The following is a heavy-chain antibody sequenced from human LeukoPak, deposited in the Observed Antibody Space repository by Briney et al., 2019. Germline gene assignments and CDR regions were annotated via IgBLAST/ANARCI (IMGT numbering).Heavy chain of an antibody. CDR3: AKILDIVVVPAAIDY. CDR1: GFIFTTYW. V-gene: IGHV3-7*01. Sequence: GGSLRLSCAASGFIFTTYWMTWVRQAPGKGLEWVANIKQDGSETYYVDSVKGRFTIFRDNSKNTLYLQMNSLRAEDTAVYYCAKILDIVVVPAAIDYWGQGTLVTVSS. D-gene: IGHD2-2*03. CDR2: IKQDGSET. J-gene: IGHJ4*02.